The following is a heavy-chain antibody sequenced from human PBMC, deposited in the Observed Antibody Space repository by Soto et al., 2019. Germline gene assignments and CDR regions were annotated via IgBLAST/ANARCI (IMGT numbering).Heavy chain of an antibody. CDR2: ISSITSTT. V-gene: IGHV3-11*06. Sequence: LSLTCTVSGGSVSSGIYFWSWMWHAPGKGLEWISYISSITSTTHYADSVKGRFTISRDNAKNSLYLQMNSLRDDDTAVYYCTRVATVTPCWGQGTL. CDR1: GGSVSSGIYF. CDR3: TRVATVTPC. J-gene: IGHJ4*02. D-gene: IGHD2-21*02.